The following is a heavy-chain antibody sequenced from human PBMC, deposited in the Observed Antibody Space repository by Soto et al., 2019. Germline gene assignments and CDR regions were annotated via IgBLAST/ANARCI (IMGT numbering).Heavy chain of an antibody. V-gene: IGHV3-53*01. CDR3: ARYGGRHSGGIDY. CDR2: IYSGGGT. D-gene: IGHD1-26*01. J-gene: IGHJ4*02. CDR1: DFTVGNNY. Sequence: EVQLVESGGGLVQPGGSLRLSCAASDFTVGNNYMTWVRQAPGKGLEWVSVIYSGGGTMYTDSVKGRFTISRDSSKNTLYLQMNSLRVEDTAVYYCARYGGRHSGGIDYWGQGTLVTVSS.